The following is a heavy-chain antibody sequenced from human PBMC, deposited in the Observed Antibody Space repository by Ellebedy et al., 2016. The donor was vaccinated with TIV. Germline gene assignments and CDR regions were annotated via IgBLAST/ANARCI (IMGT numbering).Heavy chain of an antibody. J-gene: IGHJ4*02. Sequence: SETLSLXXTVSGGSISSSSYYWGWIRQPPGKGLEWIGSIYYSGSTYYNPSLKSRVTISVDTSKNQFSLKLSSVTAADTAVYYCARVYFGMPDIWGQGTLVTVSS. V-gene: IGHV4-39*07. CDR1: GGSISSSSYY. D-gene: IGHD3-3*01. CDR3: ARVYFGMPDI. CDR2: IYYSGST.